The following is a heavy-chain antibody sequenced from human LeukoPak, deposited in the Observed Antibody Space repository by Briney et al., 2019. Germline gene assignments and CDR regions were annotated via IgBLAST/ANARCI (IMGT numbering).Heavy chain of an antibody. CDR2: INPNSGGT. D-gene: IGHD4-17*01. V-gene: IGHV1-2*02. J-gene: IGHJ5*02. CDR3: ARGGPTVTTSDSGWFDP. CDR1: GYTFIGYY. Sequence: ASVKVSCKASGYTFIGYYIHWVRQAPRQGLEYMGWINPNSGGTSYAQQFQGRVTMTRDTSISTAYMELSRLRSDDTAVYYCARGGPTVTTSDSGWFDPWGQGTLVTVSS.